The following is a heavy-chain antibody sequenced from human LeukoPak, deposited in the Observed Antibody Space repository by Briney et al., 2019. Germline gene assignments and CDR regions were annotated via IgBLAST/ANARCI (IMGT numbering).Heavy chain of an antibody. CDR1: GFMFSGYG. CDR3: AKDLGWGLDY. CDR2: ISGNGATT. J-gene: IGHJ4*02. V-gene: IGHV3-23*01. D-gene: IGHD4-23*01. Sequence: PGGSLRLSCAASGFMFSGYGMSWVRQAPGKGLEWVSAISGNGATTYYADSVKGRFTISRDNSKNTLYLRMNSLRVEDTAVYYCAKDLGWGLDYRGQGTLASVSS.